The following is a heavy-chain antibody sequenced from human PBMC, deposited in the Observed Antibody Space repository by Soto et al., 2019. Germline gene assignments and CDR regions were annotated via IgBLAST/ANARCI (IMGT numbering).Heavy chain of an antibody. D-gene: IGHD1-26*01. CDR3: ARSRSGSYRFDY. CDR2: IIPIFGTA. V-gene: IGHV1-69*13. Sequence: SVKVSCKASGGTFSSYAISWVRQAPGQGLEWMGGIIPIFGTANYAQKFQGRVTITADESTSTAYMELSSLRSEDTAVYYCARSRSGSYRFDYWGQGTLVTVSS. J-gene: IGHJ4*02. CDR1: GGTFSSYA.